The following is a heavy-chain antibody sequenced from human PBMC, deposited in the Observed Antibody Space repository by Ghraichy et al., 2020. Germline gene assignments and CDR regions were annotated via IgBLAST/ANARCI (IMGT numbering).Heavy chain of an antibody. CDR3: ARAPGRYDFWSGYSYDYYGMDV. D-gene: IGHD3-3*01. J-gene: IGHJ6*02. CDR2: IYYSGST. Sequence: SQTLSLTCTVSGGSISSYYWSWIRQPPGKGLEWIGYIYYSGSTNYNPSLKSRVTISVDTSKNQFSLKLSSVTAADTAVYYCARAPGRYDFWSGYSYDYYGMDVWGQGTTVTVSS. V-gene: IGHV4-59*01. CDR1: GGSISSYY.